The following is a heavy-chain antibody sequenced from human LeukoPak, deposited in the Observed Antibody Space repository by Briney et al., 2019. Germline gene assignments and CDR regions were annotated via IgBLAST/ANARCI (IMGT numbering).Heavy chain of an antibody. CDR1: GYTFTSYG. J-gene: IGHJ3*02. CDR2: ISAYNGKT. V-gene: IGHV1-18*01. CDR3: ARGEYDILTGDACDI. Sequence: ASVKVSCKASGYTFTSYGISWVRQAPGQGLEWMGWISAYNGKTNYAQKFQGRVTMTTDTSTSTAYMELRSLRSDDTAVYYCARGEYDILTGDACDIWGQGTMVTVSS. D-gene: IGHD3-9*01.